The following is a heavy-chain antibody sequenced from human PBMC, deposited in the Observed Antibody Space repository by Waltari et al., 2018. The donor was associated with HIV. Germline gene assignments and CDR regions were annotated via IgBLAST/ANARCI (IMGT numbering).Heavy chain of an antibody. CDR3: GQDVGAADFLIGYTAYGMEV. D-gene: IGHD3-9*01. CDR2: ISWNSVGL. CDR1: EFPFGEYG. Sequence: DVHLVESGGRLVQPGSSLRLSCICSEFPFGEYGIHWVRQRPGKGLGWVSGISWNSVGLGYADSVKGRFTTSRDNAQTSMSLTMKDLRPEDTVIYYCGQDVGAADFLIGYTAYGMEVWGQGTTVAVSS. V-gene: IGHV3-9*01. J-gene: IGHJ6*02.